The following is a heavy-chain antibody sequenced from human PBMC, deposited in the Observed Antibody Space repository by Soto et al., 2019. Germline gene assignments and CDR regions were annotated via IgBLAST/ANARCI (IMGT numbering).Heavy chain of an antibody. V-gene: IGHV4-39*01. Sequence: TSETLSLTCSVSDDSINSDKYYWGWIRQPPGKGLEWIRSIYYRGNAYYNPSLQTRVTISLDKSKSQFSLKLNSVTAADSAVYFCARLEGLATISYYFDFWGPGALVTVSS. CDR2: IYYRGNA. CDR3: ARLEGLATISYYFDF. D-gene: IGHD3-9*01. J-gene: IGHJ4*02. CDR1: DDSINSDKYY.